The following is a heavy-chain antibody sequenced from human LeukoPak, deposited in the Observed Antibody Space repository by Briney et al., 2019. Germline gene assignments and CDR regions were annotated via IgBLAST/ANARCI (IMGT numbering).Heavy chain of an antibody. Sequence: SETLSLTCAVYGGSFSGYYWSWIRQPPGKGLEWIGEINHSGSTNYNPSLKSRVTISVDTSKNQFSLKLSSVTAADTAVYYCARRVVEYYDSSGSYYFDYWGQGTLVTVSS. CDR2: INHSGST. CDR1: GGSFSGYY. J-gene: IGHJ4*02. D-gene: IGHD3-22*01. V-gene: IGHV4-34*01. CDR3: ARRVVEYYDSSGSYYFDY.